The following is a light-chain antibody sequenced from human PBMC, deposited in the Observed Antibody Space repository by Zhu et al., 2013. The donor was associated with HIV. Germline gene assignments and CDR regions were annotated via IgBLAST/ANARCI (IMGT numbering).Light chain of an antibody. CDR3: QAWDSSTAV. Sequence: SYELTQAPSVSVSPGQTASITCSGDKLGNKYASWYQQKPGQSPVLVIYQDSKRPSGIPERFSGSNSGNTATLTISGTQAMDEADYYCQAWDSSTAVFGGGTKLSVL. CDR1: KLGNKY. CDR2: QDS. J-gene: IGLJ2*01. V-gene: IGLV3-1*01.